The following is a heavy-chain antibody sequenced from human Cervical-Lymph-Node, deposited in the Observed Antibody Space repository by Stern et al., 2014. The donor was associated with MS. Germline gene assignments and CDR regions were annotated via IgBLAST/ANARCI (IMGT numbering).Heavy chain of an antibody. J-gene: IGHJ6*02. CDR3: ARGGDYSSSSRHGMDV. V-gene: IGHV1-3*01. Sequence: QVQLVQSGAEVKKPGASVKISCKASGYIFSSYAMHWVRQAPGQSLEWMGWINAGNDNTKHSQKFQGRVTITRDTPASTAYMELSSLRFEDTAVYYCARGGDYSSSSRHGMDVWGQGTTVTVSS. D-gene: IGHD6-6*01. CDR1: GYIFSSYA. CDR2: INAGNDNT.